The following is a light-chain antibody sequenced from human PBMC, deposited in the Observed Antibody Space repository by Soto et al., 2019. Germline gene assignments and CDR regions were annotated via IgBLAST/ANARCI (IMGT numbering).Light chain of an antibody. Sequence: QLVLTQPPSVSGAPGQRVTISCTGSSSNIGRGYNVHWYQQLPGTAPKLLIYGNSNRPSGVPDRFSGSKSGTSASLAITGLQAEDEADYYCQSYDSSLSGYVFGTGTKLTVL. CDR2: GNS. J-gene: IGLJ1*01. CDR3: QSYDSSLSGYV. CDR1: SSNIGRGYN. V-gene: IGLV1-40*01.